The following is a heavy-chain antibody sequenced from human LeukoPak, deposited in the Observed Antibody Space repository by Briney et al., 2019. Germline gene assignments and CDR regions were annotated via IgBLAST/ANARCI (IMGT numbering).Heavy chain of an antibody. CDR3: ARGSYSYGAGLYYFDY. Sequence: ASVKVSCKASGYTFTTFSSYYMHWVRQAPGQGLEWMGRINPNSGGTNYAQKFQGRVTMTRDTSISTAYMELSRLRSDDTAVYYCARGSYSYGAGLYYFDYWGQGTLVTVSS. CDR2: INPNSGGT. V-gene: IGHV1-2*06. J-gene: IGHJ4*02. CDR1: GYTFTTFSSYY. D-gene: IGHD5-18*01.